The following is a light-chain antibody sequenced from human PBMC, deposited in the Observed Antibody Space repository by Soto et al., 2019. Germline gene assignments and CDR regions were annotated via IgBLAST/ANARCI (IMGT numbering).Light chain of an antibody. CDR2: GAS. Sequence: IVLTQSPGTLSLSPGDRATLSCRASQSVSSNYLGWYQQKPGQAPRLLLYGASSRAIGIPDRFSGSGSGTALTLTITRLEPEDFAVYYCQQYDTSPPLTFGGGTKVEIK. CDR1: QSVSSNY. V-gene: IGKV3-20*01. CDR3: QQYDTSPPLT. J-gene: IGKJ4*01.